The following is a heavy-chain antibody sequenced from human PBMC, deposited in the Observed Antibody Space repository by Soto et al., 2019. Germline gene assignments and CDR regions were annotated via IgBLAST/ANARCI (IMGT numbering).Heavy chain of an antibody. CDR3: VPVGSSGREYFQH. CDR2: ISSSSSYI. D-gene: IGHD6-19*01. Sequence: GGSLRLSCAASGFTFSSYSMNWVRQAPGKGLEWVSSISSSSSYIYYADSVKGRFTISRDNAKNSLYLQMNSLRAEDTAVYYCVPVGSSGREYFQHWGQGTLLTVSS. V-gene: IGHV3-21*01. CDR1: GFTFSSYS. J-gene: IGHJ1*01.